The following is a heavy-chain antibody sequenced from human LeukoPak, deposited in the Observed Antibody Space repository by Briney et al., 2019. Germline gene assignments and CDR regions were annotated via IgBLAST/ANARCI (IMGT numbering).Heavy chain of an antibody. CDR3: ARGRGRYFDWFDP. D-gene: IGHD3-9*01. J-gene: IGHJ5*02. V-gene: IGHV1-2*02. Sequence: GASVKVSCKASGYTFTGYYMHWVRQAPGQGLEWMGWINPNSGGTNYAQKFQGRVTMTRDTSISTAYMELSSLRSEDTAVYYCARGRGRYFDWFDPWGQGTLVTVSS. CDR1: GYTFTGYY. CDR2: INPNSGGT.